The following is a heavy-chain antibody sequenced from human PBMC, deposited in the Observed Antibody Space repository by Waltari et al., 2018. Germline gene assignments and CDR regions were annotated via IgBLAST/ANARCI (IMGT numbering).Heavy chain of an antibody. J-gene: IGHJ3*02. CDR1: RDSVSSYGAA. V-gene: IGHV6-1*01. D-gene: IGHD3-10*01. Sequence: QVQPQQSGPGLVKPSQTLSLTCAISRDSVSSYGAAWNWIRQSPSRGLEWLGRAYYRSKWSNDYAVSVKSRITINPDTSKNQFSLQLHSVTPDDTAVYYCASGRDSAFDIWGQGTIVTVSS. CDR3: ASGRDSAFDI. CDR2: AYYRSKWSN.